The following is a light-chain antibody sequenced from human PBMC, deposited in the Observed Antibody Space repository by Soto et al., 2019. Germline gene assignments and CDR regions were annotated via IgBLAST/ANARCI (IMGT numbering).Light chain of an antibody. CDR1: QSVSRN. V-gene: IGKV3-15*01. J-gene: IGKJ5*01. Sequence: EIVMTQSPATLSVSPGERATLFCRASQSVSRNLAWHQQKPGQAPRLLIYGVSKRATGVPARFSGSGSGTEFTLTISSLQSEDFAVYYCQQRSNWPRTFGQGTRLEIK. CDR2: GVS. CDR3: QQRSNWPRT.